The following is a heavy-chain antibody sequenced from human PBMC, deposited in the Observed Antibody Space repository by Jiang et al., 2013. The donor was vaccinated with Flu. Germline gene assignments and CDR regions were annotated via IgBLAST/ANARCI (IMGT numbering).Heavy chain of an antibody. V-gene: IGHV3-30*18. J-gene: IGHJ4*02. CDR2: ISYDGRNK. D-gene: IGHD6-6*01. CDR1: GFTFSSYG. Sequence: VQLLESGGGVVQPGRSLRLSCAASGFTFSSYGIHWVRQAPGKGLEWVALISYDGRNKYYADSVKGRLTISRDNSKNMLYLQMNSLRTEDTAIYYCAKEQSTYSNSRLVSFDYWGQGTPGHRLL. CDR3: AKEQSTYSNSRLVSFDY.